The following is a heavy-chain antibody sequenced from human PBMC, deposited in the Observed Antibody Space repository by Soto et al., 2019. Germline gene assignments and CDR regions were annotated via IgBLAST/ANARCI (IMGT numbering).Heavy chain of an antibody. D-gene: IGHD6-13*01. J-gene: IGHJ6*02. CDR2: INAGNGNT. CDR1: GYTFTSYA. Sequence: ASVKVSCKASGYTFTSYAMHWVRQAPGQRLEWMGWINAGNGNTKYSQKFQGRVTITRDTFASTAYMELSSLRSEDTAVYYCASEAIAAAAVYGMDVWGQGTTVTVSS. V-gene: IGHV1-3*01. CDR3: ASEAIAAAAVYGMDV.